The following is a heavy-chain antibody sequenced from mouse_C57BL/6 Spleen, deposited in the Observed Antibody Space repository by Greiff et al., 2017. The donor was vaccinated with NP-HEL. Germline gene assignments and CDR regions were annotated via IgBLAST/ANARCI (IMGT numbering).Heavy chain of an antibody. CDR2: INPYNGGT. Sequence: EVQLQQSGPVLVKPGASVKMSCKASGYTFTDYYMNWVKQSHGKSLEWIGVINPYNGGTSYNQKFKGKATLTVDKSSSTAYMELNSLTSEDSAVYYCASLTGGFAYWGQGTLVTVSA. CDR3: ASLTGGFAY. V-gene: IGHV1-19*01. D-gene: IGHD4-1*01. J-gene: IGHJ3*01. CDR1: GYTFTDYY.